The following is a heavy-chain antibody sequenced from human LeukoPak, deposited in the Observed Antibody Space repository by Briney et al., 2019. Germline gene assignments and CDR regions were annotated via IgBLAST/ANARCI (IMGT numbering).Heavy chain of an antibody. D-gene: IGHD1-14*01. J-gene: IGHJ6*02. CDR1: GFTFSSYA. V-gene: IGHV4-31*02. CDR3: AGKTETPRSGMDV. CDR2: IYYSGST. Sequence: LRLSCAASGFTFSSYAMSWIRQHPGKGLEWIGYIYYSGSTYYNPSLKSRVTISVDTSKNQFSLKLSSVTAADTAVYYCAGKTETPRSGMDVWGQGTTVTVSS.